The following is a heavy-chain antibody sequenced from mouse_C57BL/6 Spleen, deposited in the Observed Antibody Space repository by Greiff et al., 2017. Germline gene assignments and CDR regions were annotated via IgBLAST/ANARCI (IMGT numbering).Heavy chain of an antibody. CDR2: INPSSGYT. Sequence: VQLQQSGAELAKPGASVKLSCKASGYTFTSYWLHWVKQRPGQGLEWIGYINPSSGYTKYNQKFKDKDTLTATKSSSTAYMQLSSLTYEDSAVYYCARSGAYGSSYWGDYWGQGTTLTVSS. V-gene: IGHV1-7*01. D-gene: IGHD1-1*01. CDR3: ARSGAYGSSYWGDY. J-gene: IGHJ2*01. CDR1: GYTFTSYW.